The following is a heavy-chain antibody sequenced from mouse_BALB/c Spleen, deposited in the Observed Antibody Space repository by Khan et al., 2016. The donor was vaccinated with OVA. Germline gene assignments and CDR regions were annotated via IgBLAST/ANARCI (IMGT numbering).Heavy chain of an antibody. CDR2: IDPFNADT. Sequence: EVQLQESGPELMKPGASVKISCKASGYSFTSYYMHWMKQSHGKSLEWIGYIDPFNADTDYNQTFKGKATLTVDKSSNTAYMHLTSLTSEDSAVYYCARGTFAYWGQAPLVTFSA. CDR3: ARGTFAY. D-gene: IGHD3-3*01. V-gene: IGHV1S135*01. CDR1: GYSFTSYY. J-gene: IGHJ3*01.